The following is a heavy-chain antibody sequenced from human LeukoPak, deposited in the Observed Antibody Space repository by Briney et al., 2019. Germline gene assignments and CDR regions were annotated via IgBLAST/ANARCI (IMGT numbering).Heavy chain of an antibody. CDR3: VRMDYYGSGTYHNWFDP. Sequence: SQTLSLTCTVSGDSISTSGYFWSWIRQPAGKGLEWLGRIYAGGNTNYNPSLRSRVTISVDTSKNQFSLKLNSVTAADTAVYYCVRMDYYGSGTYHNWFDPWGQGTLVTVSS. V-gene: IGHV4-61*02. J-gene: IGHJ5*02. CDR2: IYAGGNT. D-gene: IGHD3-10*01. CDR1: GDSISTSGYF.